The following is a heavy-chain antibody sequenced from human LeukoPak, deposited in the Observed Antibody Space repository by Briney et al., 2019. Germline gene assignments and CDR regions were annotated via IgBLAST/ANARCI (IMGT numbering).Heavy chain of an antibody. D-gene: IGHD4-23*01. CDR3: ARYGGNSGAVGYFDY. Sequence: GGSLRLSCAASGFTFSSYWMSWVRQAPGKGLEWVANIKQDGSEKYYVDSVKGRFTISRDNAKNSLYLQMNSLRAEDTAVYYCARYGGNSGAVGYFDYWGQGTLVTVSS. CDR1: GFTFSSYW. CDR2: IKQDGSEK. V-gene: IGHV3-7*01. J-gene: IGHJ4*02.